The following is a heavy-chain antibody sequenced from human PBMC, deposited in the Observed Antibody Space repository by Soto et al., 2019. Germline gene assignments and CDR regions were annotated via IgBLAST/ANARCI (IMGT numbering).Heavy chain of an antibody. D-gene: IGHD2-21*02. J-gene: IGHJ4*02. Sequence: QVQLVESGGGVVQPGRSLRLSCAASGFTFSSYGMHWVRQAPGKGLEWVAVISYDGSNKYYADSVKGRFTISRDNSKNTLYLQMNSLRAEDTAVYYCAKDFHIVVVTAMPFYFDYWGQGTLVTVSS. CDR2: ISYDGSNK. V-gene: IGHV3-30*18. CDR3: AKDFHIVVVTAMPFYFDY. CDR1: GFTFSSYG.